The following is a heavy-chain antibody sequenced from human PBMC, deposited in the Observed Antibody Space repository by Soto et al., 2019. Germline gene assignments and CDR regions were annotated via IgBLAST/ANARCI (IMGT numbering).Heavy chain of an antibody. Sequence: QVQLVQSGAEVKKPGSSVKVSCKASGGTFSSYAISWVRQAPGPGLEWMGGIIPIFGTAHYAQKFQGRVTITADESTSTAYMELSSLRSEDTAVYYCATRWGNGNYGYYYYYGMDVWGQGTTVTVSS. CDR3: ATRWGNGNYGYYYYYGMDV. CDR1: GGTFSSYA. D-gene: IGHD1-7*01. V-gene: IGHV1-69*01. CDR2: IIPIFGTA. J-gene: IGHJ6*02.